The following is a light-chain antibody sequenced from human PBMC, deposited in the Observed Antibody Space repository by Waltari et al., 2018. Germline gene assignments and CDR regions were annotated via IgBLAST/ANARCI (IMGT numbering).Light chain of an antibody. V-gene: IGLV2-8*01. CDR1: SSDVGGYNY. J-gene: IGLJ2*01. CDR3: SSYAGNNNVV. CDR2: EVN. Sequence: QSALTQPPSASGSPGQSVTISCTGTSSDVGGYNYVSWYQQHPGKAPKPMFYEVNKRPSGVPDRFSGSTSGNAASLTVAGLQADDDADYFCSSYAGNNNVVFGGGTKLTVL.